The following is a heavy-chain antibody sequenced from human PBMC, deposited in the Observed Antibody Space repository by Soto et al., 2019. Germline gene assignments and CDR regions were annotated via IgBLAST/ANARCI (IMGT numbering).Heavy chain of an antibody. J-gene: IGHJ6*02. V-gene: IGHV4-39*01. Sequence: PSETLSLTCTVSGGSISSSSYYWGWIRQPPGKGLEWIGSIYYSGSTYYNPSLKSRVTISVDTSKNQFSLKLSSVTAADTAVYYCARESITIFGVVIKNYYYYGMDVWGQGTTVTVSS. CDR3: ARESITIFGVVIKNYYYYGMDV. CDR1: GGSISSSSYY. D-gene: IGHD3-3*01. CDR2: IYYSGST.